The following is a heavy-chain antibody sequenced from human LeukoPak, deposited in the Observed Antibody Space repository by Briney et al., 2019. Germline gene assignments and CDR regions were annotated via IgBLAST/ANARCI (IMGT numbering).Heavy chain of an antibody. CDR3: ARGYNWGSPTRNFYYLDV. D-gene: IGHD7-27*01. V-gene: IGHV4-4*07. J-gene: IGHJ6*03. CDR2: IYTSGST. Sequence: PSETLSLTCTVSGGSISSYYWSWVRQPAGKGLEWIGRIYTSGSTNYNPSLKSRVTMSVDTSKNQFSLKLRSVTAADTAVYYCARGYNWGSPTRNFYYLDVWGKGTTVTVSS. CDR1: GGSISSYY.